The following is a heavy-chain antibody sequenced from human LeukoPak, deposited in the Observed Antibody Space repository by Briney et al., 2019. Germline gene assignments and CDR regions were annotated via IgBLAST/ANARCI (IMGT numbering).Heavy chain of an antibody. CDR2: INHSGST. V-gene: IGHV4-34*01. D-gene: IGHD1-14*01. CDR3: ARATPNRLHSYYMDV. J-gene: IGHJ6*03. Sequence: PSETLSLTCAVYGGPFSGYYWSWIRQSPGKGLEWIGEINHSGSTNYNPSLKSRVTISVDTSKNQFSLKLSSVTAADTAVYYCARATPNRLHSYYMDVWGKGTTVTVSS. CDR1: GGPFSGYY.